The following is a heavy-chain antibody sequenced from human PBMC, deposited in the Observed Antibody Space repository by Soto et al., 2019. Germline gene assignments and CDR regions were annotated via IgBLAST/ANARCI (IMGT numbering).Heavy chain of an antibody. J-gene: IGHJ4*02. D-gene: IGHD3-9*01. V-gene: IGHV4-34*01. CDR2: INHSGST. Sequence: QVQLQQWGAGLLKPSETLSLTCAVYGGSFSGYYWSWIRQPPGKGLEWIGEINHSGSTNYNPSLKSRVTISVDTSKNQFHLKLSSVTAADTAVYYCARGPLRYFAWHPAHFDYWGQGTLVTVSS. CDR3: ARGPLRYFAWHPAHFDY. CDR1: GGSFSGYY.